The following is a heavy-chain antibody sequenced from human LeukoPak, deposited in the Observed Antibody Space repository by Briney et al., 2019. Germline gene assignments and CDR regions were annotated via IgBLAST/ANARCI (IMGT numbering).Heavy chain of an antibody. Sequence: GASVKVSCKVSGYTLTELSMHWVRQAPGKGLEWMGGFDPEDGETIYAQKFQGRVTMTEDTSTDTAYMELSSLRSENTAVYYCATLGEWELRAGLDYWGQGTLVTVSS. D-gene: IGHD1-26*01. CDR1: GYTLTELS. CDR3: ATLGEWELRAGLDY. J-gene: IGHJ4*02. V-gene: IGHV1-24*01. CDR2: FDPEDGET.